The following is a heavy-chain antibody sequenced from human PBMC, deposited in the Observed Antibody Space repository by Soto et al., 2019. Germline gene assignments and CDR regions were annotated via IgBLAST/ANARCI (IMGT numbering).Heavy chain of an antibody. J-gene: IGHJ5*02. CDR2: ISGSGFKK. CDR1: GFIFENFG. V-gene: IGHV3-23*01. Sequence: GGSLRLSCAASGFIFENFGMSWVRQAPGKGLEWISSISGSGFKKYYADSVKGRFTISRDNSKSTVYLELNNLSAEDTAVYHCAKNQGVELVPLATVDWFDPWGQGSVVTISS. CDR3: AKNQGVELVPLATVDWFDP. D-gene: IGHD1-26*01.